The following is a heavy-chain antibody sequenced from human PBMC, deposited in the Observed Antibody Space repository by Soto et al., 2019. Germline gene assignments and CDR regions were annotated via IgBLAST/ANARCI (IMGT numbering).Heavy chain of an antibody. D-gene: IGHD5-12*01. Sequence: GGSLRLSCAASGFTFSSYAMTWVRQAPGKGLEWVSAISGIGDSTYYADSVKGRFTISRDNSKSTLYLQMNSLRAEDTAVYYCASEWRVLGPIVATKYWGQGTLVTVSS. CDR3: ASEWRVLGPIVATKY. CDR2: ISGIGDST. V-gene: IGHV3-23*01. CDR1: GFTFSSYA. J-gene: IGHJ4*02.